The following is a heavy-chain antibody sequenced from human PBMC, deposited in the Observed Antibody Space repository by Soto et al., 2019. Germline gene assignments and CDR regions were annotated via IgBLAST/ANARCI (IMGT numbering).Heavy chain of an antibody. CDR3: AADRRTVDTAMADLPFDY. CDR1: GFTFTSSA. J-gene: IGHJ4*02. V-gene: IGHV1-58*01. CDR2: IAVGSGNT. Sequence: SVKVSCKASGFTFTSSAVQWVRQARGQCLEWIGWIAVGSGNTNYAQKFQERVTITRDMSTSTAYMELSSLRSEDTAVYYCAADRRTVDTAMADLPFDYWGQGTLVTVSS. D-gene: IGHD5-18*01.